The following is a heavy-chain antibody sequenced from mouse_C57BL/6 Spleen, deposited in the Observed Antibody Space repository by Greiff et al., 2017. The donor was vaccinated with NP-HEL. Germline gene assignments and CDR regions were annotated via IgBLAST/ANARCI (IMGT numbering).Heavy chain of an antibody. D-gene: IGHD1-1*01. Sequence: QVQLKESGAELVKPGASVKLSCKASGYTFTEYTIHWVKQRSGQGLEWIGWFYPGSGSIKYNEKFKDKATLTADKSSSTVYMELSRLTSEDSAVYFCARHGDYYGSSYVGIFDYWGQGTTLTVSS. CDR2: FYPGSGSI. J-gene: IGHJ2*01. CDR1: GYTFTEYT. CDR3: ARHGDYYGSSYVGIFDY. V-gene: IGHV1-62-2*01.